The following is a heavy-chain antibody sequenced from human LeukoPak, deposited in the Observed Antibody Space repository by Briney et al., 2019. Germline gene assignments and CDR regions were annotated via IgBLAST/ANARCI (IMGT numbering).Heavy chain of an antibody. Sequence: SETLSLTCTVSGGSISSSSYYWGWIRQPPGKGLEWIGEINHSGSTNYNPSLKSRVTISVDTSKNQFSLKLSSVTAADTAVYYCARHPYLYYMDVWGKGTTVTISS. D-gene: IGHD2-2*01. CDR3: ARHPYLYYMDV. CDR1: GGSISSSSYY. J-gene: IGHJ6*03. V-gene: IGHV4-39*01. CDR2: INHSGST.